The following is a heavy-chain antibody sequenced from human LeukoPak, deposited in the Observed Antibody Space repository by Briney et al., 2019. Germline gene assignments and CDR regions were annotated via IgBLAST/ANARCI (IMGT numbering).Heavy chain of an antibody. CDR3: VKTPQYYYDSSGSYSN. CDR2: ISSNGGST. Sequence: GGSLRLSCSASGFTFSSYAMHWVRQAPGKGLEYVSAISSNGGSTYYADSVKGRFTISRDNSKNTLYLQMSSLRAEDTAVYYCVKTPQYYYDSSGSYSNWGQGTLVTVSS. J-gene: IGHJ4*02. D-gene: IGHD3-22*01. V-gene: IGHV3-64D*09. CDR1: GFTFSSYA.